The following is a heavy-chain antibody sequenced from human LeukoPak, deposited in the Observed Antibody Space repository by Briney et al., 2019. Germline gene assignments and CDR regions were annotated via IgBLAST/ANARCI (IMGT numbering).Heavy chain of an antibody. CDR3: AKDHGSLSFFDY. V-gene: IGHV3-21*04. CDR2: INSGRIYI. D-gene: IGHD1-26*01. J-gene: IGHJ4*02. Sequence: KPGGSLGLSCAASGFTFSTYSMTWVRQAPGKGLEWVSSINSGRIYIYYADSVKGRFTISRDNAKNSLYLQMNSLRAEDTAVYYCAKDHGSLSFFDYWGQGTLVTVSS. CDR1: GFTFSTYS.